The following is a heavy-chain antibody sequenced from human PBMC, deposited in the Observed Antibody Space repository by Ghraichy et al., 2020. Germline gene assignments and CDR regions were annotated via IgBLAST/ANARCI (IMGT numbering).Heavy chain of an antibody. D-gene: IGHD2-21*02. Sequence: SETLSLTCTVSGGSISSSTYYWGWIRQPPGKGLECIGTIYYNGSTYYNPSLKSRVTISVDTSKNQFSLKLSSVTAADTAVFYCARAMRTGDFGRGWFDPWRQGTLVTVSS. CDR3: ARAMRTGDFGRGWFDP. CDR1: GGSISSSTYY. J-gene: IGHJ5*02. V-gene: IGHV4-39*01. CDR2: IYYNGST.